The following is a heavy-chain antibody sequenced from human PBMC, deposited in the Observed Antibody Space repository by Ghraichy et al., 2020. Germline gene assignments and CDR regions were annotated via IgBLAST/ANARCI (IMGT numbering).Heavy chain of an antibody. CDR2: INAGNGNT. CDR1: GYTFTSYA. V-gene: IGHV1-3*01. D-gene: IGHD4-17*01. CDR3: ARTRFRPTTVTTLGVTDY. J-gene: IGHJ4*02. Sequence: ASVKVSCKASGYTFTSYAMHWVRQAPGQRLEWMGWINAGNGNTKYSQKFQGRVTITRDTSASTAYMELSSLRSEDTAVYYCARTRFRPTTVTTLGVTDYWGQGTLVTVSS.